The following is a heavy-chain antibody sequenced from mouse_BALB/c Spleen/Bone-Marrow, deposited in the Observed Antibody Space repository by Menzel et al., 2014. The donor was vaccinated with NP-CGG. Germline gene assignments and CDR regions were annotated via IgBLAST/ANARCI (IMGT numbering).Heavy chain of an antibody. D-gene: IGHD2-14*01. Sequence: EVPLVESGAELVKPGASVKLSCTASGSNIKDTYLHWVKQRPEQGLDWIGRIDPAIFTKYDPKFQGKATITADTSSNTAYLHLSSLTSEDTAVYYCASYRYGWYFDVWGAGTTVTVSS. CDR1: GSNIKDTY. CDR3: ASYRYGWYFDV. J-gene: IGHJ1*01. V-gene: IGHV14-3*02. CDR2: IDPAIFT.